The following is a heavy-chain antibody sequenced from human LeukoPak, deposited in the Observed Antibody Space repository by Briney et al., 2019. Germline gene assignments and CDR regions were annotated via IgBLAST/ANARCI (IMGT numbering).Heavy chain of an antibody. CDR1: GGSFSGYY. Sequence: SETLSLTCAVYGGSFSGYYWSWIRQPPGKGLEWIGEINHSGSTNYNPSLKSRVTISVDTSKNQFPLKLSSVTAADTAVYYCAGGYCSGGSCYSAQVYFDYWGQGTLVTVSS. D-gene: IGHD2-15*01. CDR2: INHSGST. CDR3: AGGYCSGGSCYSAQVYFDY. J-gene: IGHJ4*02. V-gene: IGHV4-34*01.